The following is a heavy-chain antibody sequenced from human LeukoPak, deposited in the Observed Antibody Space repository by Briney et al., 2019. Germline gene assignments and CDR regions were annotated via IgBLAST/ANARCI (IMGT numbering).Heavy chain of an antibody. D-gene: IGHD5-18*01. J-gene: IGHJ5*02. Sequence: SGGSLRLSCAASGFTFSSYSMNWVRQAPGKGLEWVSSISSSSSSYIYYADSVKGRFTISRDNAKNSLYLQMNSLRAEDTAVYYCARDIPLSGYSYGFHWFDPWGQGTLVTVSS. V-gene: IGHV3-21*01. CDR1: GFTFSSYS. CDR2: ISSSSSSYI. CDR3: ARDIPLSGYSYGFHWFDP.